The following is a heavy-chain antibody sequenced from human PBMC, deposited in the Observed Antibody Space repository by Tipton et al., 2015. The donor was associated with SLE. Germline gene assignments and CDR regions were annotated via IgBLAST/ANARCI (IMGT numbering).Heavy chain of an antibody. D-gene: IGHD6-13*01. CDR3: ARSAGYGSSWAHFDY. J-gene: IGHJ4*02. V-gene: IGHV4-34*01. CDR1: GGSFSGYY. CDR2: INHSGST. Sequence: TLSLTCAVYGGSFSGYYWSWIRQPPGKGLEWIGEINHSGSTNYNPSLKSPVTISVDTSKNQFSLKLSSVTAADTAVYYCARSAGYGSSWAHFDYWGQGTLVTVSS.